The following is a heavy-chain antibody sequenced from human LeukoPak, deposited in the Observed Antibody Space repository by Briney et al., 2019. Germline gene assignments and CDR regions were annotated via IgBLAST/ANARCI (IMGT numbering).Heavy chain of an antibody. V-gene: IGHV3-30-3*01. CDR3: ARDRFWSGYYDP. CDR1: GFTFSSYA. CDR2: ISYDGSNK. Sequence: GGSLRLSCAASGFTFSSYAMHWVRQAPGKGLEWVAVISYDGSNKYYADSVKGRFTISRDNSKNTLYLQMNSLRAEDTAVYYCARDRFWSGYYDPWGQGTLVTVSS. D-gene: IGHD3-3*01. J-gene: IGHJ5*02.